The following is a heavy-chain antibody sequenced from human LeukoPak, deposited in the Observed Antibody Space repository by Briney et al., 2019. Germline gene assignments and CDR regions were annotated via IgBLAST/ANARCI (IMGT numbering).Heavy chain of an antibody. CDR1: GFTFSSYA. V-gene: IGHV3-30-3*01. CDR2: ISYDGSNK. D-gene: IGHD7-27*01. CDR3: ARGNWGYYFDY. J-gene: IGHJ4*02. Sequence: GGSLRLSCAASGFTFSSYAMHWVRQAPGKGLEWVAVISYDGSNKYYAGSVKGRFTISRDNSKNTLYLQMNSLRAEDTAVYYCARGNWGYYFDYWGQGTLVTVSS.